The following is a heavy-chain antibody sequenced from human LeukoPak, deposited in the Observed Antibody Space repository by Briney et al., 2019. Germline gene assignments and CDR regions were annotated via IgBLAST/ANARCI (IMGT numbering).Heavy chain of an antibody. J-gene: IGHJ3*02. CDR3: ARDSEKSSSFAFDI. V-gene: IGHV3-7*01. Sequence: GGSLRLSCAASGFTFSNCWMAWVRQAPGKGLEWVANINLDGSEKDYVDSLKGRCPISRDDAKNSLYLQVNTLRAEDTAVYYCARDSEKSSSFAFDIWGQGTVVTVSS. CDR1: GFTFSNCW. D-gene: IGHD6-13*01. CDR2: INLDGSEK.